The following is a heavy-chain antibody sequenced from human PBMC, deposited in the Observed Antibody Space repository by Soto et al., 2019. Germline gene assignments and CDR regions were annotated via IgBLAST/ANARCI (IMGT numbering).Heavy chain of an antibody. CDR1: GLSITDSEMG. J-gene: IGHJ5*02. D-gene: IGHD6-19*01. Sequence: QVTLKESGPVLVKPTETLTLRCTVSGLSITDSEMGVSWIRQPPGQPLEWLAHIDSSGEKSYRTFLKSRLANSKDISKCQIVLTMTNMDPADTATYYCARRHLAVAVSPWFDPWGQGIPVTVSS. CDR2: IDSSGEK. CDR3: ARRHLAVAVSPWFDP. V-gene: IGHV2-26*01.